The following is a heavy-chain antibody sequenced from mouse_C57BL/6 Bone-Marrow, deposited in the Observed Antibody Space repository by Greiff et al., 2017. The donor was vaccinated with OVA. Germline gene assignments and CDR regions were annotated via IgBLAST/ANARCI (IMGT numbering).Heavy chain of an antibody. CDR2: ISPRSGNT. CDR3: ARGWLPDY. Sequence: VKLQESGAELARPGASVKLSCKASGYTFTSYGISWVKQRTGQGLEWIGEISPRSGNTYYNEKFKGKATLTADKSSSTAYMELRSLTSEDSAVYFCARGWLPDYWGQGTTLTVSS. CDR1: GYTFTSYG. J-gene: IGHJ2*01. D-gene: IGHD2-3*01. V-gene: IGHV1-81*01.